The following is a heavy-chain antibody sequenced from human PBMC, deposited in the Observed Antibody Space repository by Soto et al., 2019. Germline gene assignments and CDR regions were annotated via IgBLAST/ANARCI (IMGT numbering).Heavy chain of an antibody. J-gene: IGHJ6*02. Sequence: EVQLLESGGGLVQPGGSLRLSCAASGFTFSTYAMSWVRQAPGKGLEWVSAISGSGSNTYYADSVKGRFTISRDDSKSTLYMQMNRLRAEDTAVYYCAKDAGAESYYDFWSGYFESLLSGMDVWGQGTTVTVSS. CDR3: AKDAGAESYYDFWSGYFESLLSGMDV. V-gene: IGHV3-23*01. CDR1: GFTFSTYA. CDR2: ISGSGSNT. D-gene: IGHD3-3*01.